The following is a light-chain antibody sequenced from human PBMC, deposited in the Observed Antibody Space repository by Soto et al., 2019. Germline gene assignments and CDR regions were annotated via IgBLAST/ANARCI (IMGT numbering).Light chain of an antibody. Sequence: EVLLTQSPATLSVSPGEGATLSCRASQSVNVLIAWYQQKPGQAPRLLMYRASTRAPGVPARFSGSGSETGFTLTISTLQSEDFAVYYCQQYNNWPITFGQGTRLEIK. J-gene: IGKJ5*01. CDR2: RAS. CDR1: QSVNVL. CDR3: QQYNNWPIT. V-gene: IGKV3-15*01.